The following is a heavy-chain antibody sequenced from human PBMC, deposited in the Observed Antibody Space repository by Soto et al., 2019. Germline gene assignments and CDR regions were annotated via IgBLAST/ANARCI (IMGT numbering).Heavy chain of an antibody. V-gene: IGHV3-53*02. Sequence: EVQLVETGGGLIHPGGSLRLSCAAAGFTVSSNYMSWVRQAPGKGLEWVSVIYSGGSTYYADSVKGRFTISRDNSKNTLYLQMNSLRAEDTAVYYCARDLIAVAGNVEYFQHWGQGTLVTVSS. D-gene: IGHD6-19*01. CDR1: GFTVSSNY. J-gene: IGHJ1*01. CDR3: ARDLIAVAGNVEYFQH. CDR2: IYSGGST.